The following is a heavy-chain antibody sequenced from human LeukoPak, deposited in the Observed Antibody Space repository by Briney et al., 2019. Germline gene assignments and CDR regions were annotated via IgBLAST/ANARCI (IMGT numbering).Heavy chain of an antibody. CDR2: IIPILGIA. CDR1: GGTFSSYA. D-gene: IGHD6-19*01. V-gene: IGHV1-69*04. Sequence: ASVKVSCKASGGTFSSYAISWVRQAPGQGLEWMGRIIPILGIANYAQKFQGRVTITADKSTSTAYMELSSLRAEDTAVYYCAKDWGSGWPGVWGQGTLVTVSS. CDR3: AKDWGSGWPGV. J-gene: IGHJ4*02.